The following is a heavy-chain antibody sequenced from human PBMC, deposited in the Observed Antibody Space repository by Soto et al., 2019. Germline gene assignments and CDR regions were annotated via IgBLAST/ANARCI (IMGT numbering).Heavy chain of an antibody. D-gene: IGHD2-15*01. Sequence: PSETRSLTCSVSGDSVSSGGSYWCWVRQRTGRGLEWIGFIYDSGRAYYNPSLKSRVIVSVDTSQNQFSLKLTSVTAADTAVYYCPKDNASILGDSAFGSWGRVNMITASS. CDR1: GDSVSSGGSY. J-gene: IGHJ3*02. CDR2: IYDSGRA. V-gene: IGHV4-31*03. CDR3: PKDNASILGDSAFGS.